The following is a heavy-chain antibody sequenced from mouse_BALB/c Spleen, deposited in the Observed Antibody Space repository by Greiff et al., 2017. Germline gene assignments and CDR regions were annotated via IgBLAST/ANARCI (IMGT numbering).Heavy chain of an antibody. CDR2: IYPGNVNT. D-gene: IGHD2-1*01. Sequence: QVQLKESGPELVKPGASVRISCKASGYTFTSYYIHWVKQRPGQGLEWIGWIYPGNVNTKYNEKFKGKATLTADKSSSTAYMQLSSLTSEDSAVYFCASGYGNYDWFAYWGQGTLVTVSA. CDR1: GYTFTSYY. J-gene: IGHJ3*01. V-gene: IGHV1S56*01. CDR3: ASGYGNYDWFAY.